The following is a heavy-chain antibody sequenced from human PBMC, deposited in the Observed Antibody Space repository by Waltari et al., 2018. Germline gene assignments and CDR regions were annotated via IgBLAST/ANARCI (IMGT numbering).Heavy chain of an antibody. CDR1: GGSISSSSYY. V-gene: IGHV4-39*07. J-gene: IGHJ6*03. Sequence: QLQLQESGPGLVKPSETLSLTCTVSGGSISSSSYYWGWIRQPPGKGLEWIGSIYYSGSTYYNPSLKSRVTISVDTSKNQFSLKLSSVTAADTAVYYCARGLGGAMDYYYYYYMDVWGKGTTVTVSS. CDR2: IYYSGST. CDR3: ARGLGGAMDYYYYYYMDV. D-gene: IGHD5-18*01.